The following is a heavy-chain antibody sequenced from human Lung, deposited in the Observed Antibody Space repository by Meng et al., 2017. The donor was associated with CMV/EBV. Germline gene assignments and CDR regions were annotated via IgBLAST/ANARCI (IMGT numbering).Heavy chain of an antibody. D-gene: IGHD6-13*01. CDR3: ATFKQQPVGGTYWYSDL. CDR1: GLTVSGND. CDR2: IHRDGNT. V-gene: IGHV3-66*02. J-gene: IGHJ2*01. Sequence: GESXKISCAASGLTVSGNDMTWVRQAPGKGLEWVSLIHRDGNTYYGASVKGRFTSSRDNSMNTLYLQMNSLKTEDTVVYYCATFKQQPVGGTYWYSDLWCRGTLVTVSS.